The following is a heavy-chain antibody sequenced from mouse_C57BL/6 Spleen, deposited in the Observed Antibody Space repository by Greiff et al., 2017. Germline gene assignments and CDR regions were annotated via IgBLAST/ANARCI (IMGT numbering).Heavy chain of an antibody. D-gene: IGHD4-1*01. J-gene: IGHJ3*01. V-gene: IGHV5-6*02. CDR2: ISSGGSYT. CDR3: ARLNWDLFAY. CDR1: GFTFSSYG. Sequence: EVKLVESGGDLVKPGGSLKLSCAASGFTFSSYGMSWVRQTPDKRLEWVATISSGGSYTYYPDSVKGRFTISRDNAKNTLYLQMSSLKSEDTAMYYCARLNWDLFAYWGQGTLVTVSA.